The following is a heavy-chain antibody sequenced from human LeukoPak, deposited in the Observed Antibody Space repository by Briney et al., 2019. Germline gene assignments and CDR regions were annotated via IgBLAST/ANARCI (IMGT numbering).Heavy chain of an antibody. CDR3: TTGSCGAGACSSSFYYYYGLHF. J-gene: IGHJ4*03. D-gene: IGHD3-16*01. CDR2: IIPIFGTA. CDR1: GGTFSSYA. Sequence: ASVKVSCKASGGTFSSYAISWVRQAPGQGLEWMGGIIPIFGTANYAQKFQGRVTITADESTSTTYMELSSLKSEDTATYYCTTGSCGAGACSSSFYYYYGLHFWGQGTPVFVSS. V-gene: IGHV1-69*13.